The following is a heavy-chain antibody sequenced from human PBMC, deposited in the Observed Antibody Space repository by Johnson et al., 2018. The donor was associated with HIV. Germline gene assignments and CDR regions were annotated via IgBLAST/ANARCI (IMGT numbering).Heavy chain of an antibody. CDR3: TTEGDAFDI. CDR1: GFSFSSYA. V-gene: IGHV3-15*01. Sequence: VQLVESGGGVVQPGRSLRLSCAASGFSFSSYAMSWVRQAPGKGLEWVGRIKSKTDGGTTDYIAPVKGRFTISRDDSRNMLSLQMNSLKTEDTAVYYCTTEGDAFDIWGQGTMVTVSS. CDR2: IKSKTDGGTT. J-gene: IGHJ3*02.